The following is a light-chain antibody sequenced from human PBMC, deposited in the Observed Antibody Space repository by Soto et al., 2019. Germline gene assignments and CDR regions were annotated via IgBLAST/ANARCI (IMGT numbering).Light chain of an antibody. CDR1: QSINTY. CDR2: STS. J-gene: IGKJ4*01. V-gene: IGKV1-39*01. Sequence: DSQMTQSPTSLSASVGDRVTITCRARQSINTYLNWYQQKPGKAPTLLIYSTSSLQSGVPSRFSCSGSGTDFTLTISNLQPEDVATYFCQQSYITPLTFGGGTKVEIK. CDR3: QQSYITPLT.